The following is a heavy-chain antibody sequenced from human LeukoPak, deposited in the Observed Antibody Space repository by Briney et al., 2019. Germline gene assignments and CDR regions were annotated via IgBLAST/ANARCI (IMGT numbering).Heavy chain of an antibody. CDR1: GFAFSSYS. Sequence: PGGSLRLSCAASGFAFSSYSMKWVRQAPGKGLEWVSSISSGSSYIYYAESVKGRLTISRDNAKNSLYLQMNSLRAEDTAVYYCARDLGYYDSSGYWGYAFDIWGQGTMVTVSS. CDR2: ISSGSSYI. D-gene: IGHD3-22*01. V-gene: IGHV3-21*01. J-gene: IGHJ3*02. CDR3: ARDLGYYDSSGYWGYAFDI.